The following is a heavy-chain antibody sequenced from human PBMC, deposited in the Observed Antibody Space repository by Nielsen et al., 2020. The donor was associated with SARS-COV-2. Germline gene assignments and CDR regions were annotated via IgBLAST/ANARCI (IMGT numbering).Heavy chain of an antibody. CDR2: INWNGGST. V-gene: IGHV3-20*04. CDR3: ATGSVAGLYYYYGMDV. Sequence: GESLKISCAASGFTFDDYGMSWVRQAPGKGLEWVSGINWNGGSTGYADSVKGRFTISRDNAKNSLYLQMNSLRAEDTALYYCATGSVAGLYYYYGMDVWGQGTTVTVSS. J-gene: IGHJ6*02. CDR1: GFTFDDYG. D-gene: IGHD6-19*01.